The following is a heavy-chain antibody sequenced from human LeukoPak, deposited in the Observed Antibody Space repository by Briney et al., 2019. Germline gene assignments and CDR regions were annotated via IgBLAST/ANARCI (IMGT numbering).Heavy chain of an antibody. CDR2: ISSSSSYI. CDR3: ARELLGVVGTNTVDV. D-gene: IGHD3-3*01. V-gene: IGHV3-21*01. Sequence: PGGSLRLSCAASGFTFSSYSMSWVRQAPGKGQEWVSAISSSSSYIYYADSVKGRFTISRDNAKNSLCLQMNSLRAEDTAVYYCARELLGVVGTNTVDVWGQGTTVAVSS. J-gene: IGHJ6*02. CDR1: GFTFSSYS.